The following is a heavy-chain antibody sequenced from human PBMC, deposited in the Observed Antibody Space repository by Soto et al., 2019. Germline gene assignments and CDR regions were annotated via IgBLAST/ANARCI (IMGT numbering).Heavy chain of an antibody. CDR1: GYTFTSYG. Sequence: QVQRVQSGAEVKKPGASVKVSCKASGYTFTSYGISWVRQSPGQGLEWMGWISAYNGNTNYAQKLQGRVTMTTETTTSKAYMELRSLRSDDTAVYYCARIEGITIFGVVGAGLGRYGMDVWGRGTTVTVSS. V-gene: IGHV1-18*04. D-gene: IGHD3-3*01. J-gene: IGHJ6*02. CDR2: ISAYNGNT. CDR3: ARIEGITIFGVVGAGLGRYGMDV.